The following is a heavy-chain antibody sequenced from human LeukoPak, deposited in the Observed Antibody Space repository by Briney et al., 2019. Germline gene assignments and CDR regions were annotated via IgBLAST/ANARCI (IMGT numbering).Heavy chain of an antibody. CDR1: GFTFSTSA. CDR3: AKDLNWGGR. CDR2: ISGSGVT. Sequence: GGSLRLSCAASGFTFSTSAMTWVRQAPGKGLEWVSGISGSGVTDYADSVKGRFTISRDNSKNTLYLQMNGLRAEDTAVYYCAKDLNWGGRWGQGTLVTVSS. J-gene: IGHJ4*02. D-gene: IGHD7-27*01. V-gene: IGHV3-23*01.